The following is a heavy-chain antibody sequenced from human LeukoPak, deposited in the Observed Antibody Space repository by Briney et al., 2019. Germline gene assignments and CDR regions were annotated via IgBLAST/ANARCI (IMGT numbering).Heavy chain of an antibody. CDR3: ARGEDLAKQGY. CDR1: GGSINSGGYY. D-gene: IGHD4/OR15-4a*01. CDR2: IYYSGST. J-gene: IGHJ4*02. Sequence: SQTLSLTCTVSGGSINSGGYYLSWNRQHPGEGLEWIGYIYYSGSTYYNTSLMSRVTMSRDTSKNQFSLKLSSVTAADTAVYYCARGEDLAKQGYWGQGTLVTVSS. V-gene: IGHV4-31*03.